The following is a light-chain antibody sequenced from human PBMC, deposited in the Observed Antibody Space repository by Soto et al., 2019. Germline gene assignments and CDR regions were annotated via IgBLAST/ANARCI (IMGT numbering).Light chain of an antibody. CDR3: QQYGSSRGLT. V-gene: IGKV3-20*01. CDR2: GAS. Sequence: EIVWTQSPGTLSLSPGERATLSCRASQSVSSSYLAWYQQKPGQAPRLLIYGASSRATGIPDRFSGSGSGTDFTLTISRLEPEDFAVYYCQQYGSSRGLTFGGGTKVEIK. J-gene: IGKJ4*01. CDR1: QSVSSSY.